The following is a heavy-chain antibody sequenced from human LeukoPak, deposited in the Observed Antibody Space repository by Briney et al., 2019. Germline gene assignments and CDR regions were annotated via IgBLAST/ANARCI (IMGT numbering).Heavy chain of an antibody. D-gene: IGHD4-11*01. V-gene: IGHV3-23*01. J-gene: IGHJ4*02. CDR3: ARSVPDYTCFDY. Sequence: GGSLRLSCVASGFTFSDYAMNWVRQAPGKGLEWVSTFKTNSGQVYYAESVRGRFTISRVNSKNTVYLEMSSLRAEDTALYFCARSVPDYTCFDYWGQGALVTVSS. CDR1: GFTFSDYA. CDR2: FKTNSGQV.